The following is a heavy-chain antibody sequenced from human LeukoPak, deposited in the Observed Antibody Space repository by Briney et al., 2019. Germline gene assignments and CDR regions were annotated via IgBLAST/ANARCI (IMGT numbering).Heavy chain of an antibody. D-gene: IGHD6-19*01. CDR2: ITSKASNYAA. CDR3: TTYRSGHY. CDR1: GFSFSGSD. J-gene: IGHJ4*02. Sequence: GGSLRLSCGASGFSFSGSDIHGVPQASGRGGEWVGRITSKASNYAAAYCASVKGRFTIYRDDTENTAYLQRISLKNEDMSVYYCTTYRSGHYWGQGTLVSVSS. V-gene: IGHV3-73*01.